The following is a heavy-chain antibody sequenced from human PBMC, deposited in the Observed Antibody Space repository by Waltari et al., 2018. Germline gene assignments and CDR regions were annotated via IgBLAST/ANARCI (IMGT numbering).Heavy chain of an antibody. D-gene: IGHD1-7*01. Sequence: QLQLQDSGPGLVRPSEHLSLPCTVSGGSITSSSYYWGWNRQAPGGVLEWIGNVYFGGTTYTSPSLQSRVTMSIDTSKNQFSLNLRSVTAADTAIYYCVKVVVPTTLTWFDPWGQGTLVTVSS. CDR2: VYFGGTT. CDR3: VKVVVPTTLTWFDP. J-gene: IGHJ5*02. CDR1: GGSITSSSYY. V-gene: IGHV4-39*07.